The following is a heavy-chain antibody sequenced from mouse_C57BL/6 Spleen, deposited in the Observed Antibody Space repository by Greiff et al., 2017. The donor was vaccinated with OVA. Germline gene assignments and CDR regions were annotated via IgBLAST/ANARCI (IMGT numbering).Heavy chain of an antibody. J-gene: IGHJ3*01. CDR3: TTGQLRLRAWFAY. V-gene: IGHV14-1*01. CDR2: IDPEDGDT. D-gene: IGHD3-2*02. Sequence: VQLQQSGAELVKPGASVKLSCTASGFNIKDYYMHWVKQRTEQGLEWIGRIDPEDGDTEYAPKFQGKATMTADTSSNTAYLQLSSLTSEDTAVYYCTTGQLRLRAWFAYWGQGTLVTVSA. CDR1: GFNIKDYY.